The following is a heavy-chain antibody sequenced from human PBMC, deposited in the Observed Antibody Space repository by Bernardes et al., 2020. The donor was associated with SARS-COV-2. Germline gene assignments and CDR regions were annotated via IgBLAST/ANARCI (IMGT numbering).Heavy chain of an antibody. V-gene: IGHV3-30*19. CDR1: GFTISPFS. J-gene: IGHJ4*02. D-gene: IGHD6-6*01. CDR3: ARESQDSTSSYYDY. Sequence: GGSLRLSCAASGFTISPFSMHWIRQAPGKGLEWVSIISYEESTEYNADSVKGRFTISRDTSKNTIFLQMSSLRVEDTAMYYCARESQDSTSSYYDYWCQGTMVTVSS. CDR2: ISYEESTE.